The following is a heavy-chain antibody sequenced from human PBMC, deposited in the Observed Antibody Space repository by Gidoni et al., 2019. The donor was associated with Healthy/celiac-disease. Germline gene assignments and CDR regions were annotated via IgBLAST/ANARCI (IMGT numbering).Heavy chain of an antibody. CDR1: GGSFSGYY. V-gene: IGHV4-34*01. CDR2: INHSGST. D-gene: IGHD2-15*01. Sequence: QVQLQQWGAGLLKPSETLSLTCAVYGGSFSGYYWSWIRQPPGKGLEWIGEINHSGSTNYNPSLKSRVSISVDTSKNQFSLKLSSVTAADTAVYYCARNNEPQYCSGGSCYFDYWGQGTLVTVSS. J-gene: IGHJ4*02. CDR3: ARNNEPQYCSGGSCYFDY.